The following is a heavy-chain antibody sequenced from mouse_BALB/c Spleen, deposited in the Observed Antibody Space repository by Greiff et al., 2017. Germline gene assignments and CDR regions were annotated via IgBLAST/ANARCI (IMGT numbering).Heavy chain of an antibody. CDR3: AREALTYAMDY. J-gene: IGHJ4*01. CDR2: INPSTGYT. V-gene: IGHV1-7*01. Sequence: LEESGAELAKPGASVKMSCKASGYTFTSYWMHWVKQRPGQGLEWIGYINPSTGYTEYNQKFKDKATLTADKSSSTAYMQLSSLTSEDSAVYYCAREALTYAMDYWGQGTSVTVSS. D-gene: IGHD4-1*01. CDR1: GYTFTSYW.